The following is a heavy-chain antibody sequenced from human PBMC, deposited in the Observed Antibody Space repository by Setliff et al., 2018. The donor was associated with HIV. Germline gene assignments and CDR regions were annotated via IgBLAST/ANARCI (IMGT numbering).Heavy chain of an antibody. J-gene: IGHJ6*03. CDR1: GYSFTSYA. CDR3: ARDSSGVLSLRYMDV. V-gene: IGHV1-69*06. Sequence: SVKVSCEASGYSFTSYAIIWVRQAPGQGLEWMGGMIPIIGSAKYSQKFQGRVTITADKSTSIAYMELSSLRSEDTAVYYCARDSSGVLSLRYMDVWGKGTAVTVSS. CDR2: MIPIIGSA. D-gene: IGHD3-22*01.